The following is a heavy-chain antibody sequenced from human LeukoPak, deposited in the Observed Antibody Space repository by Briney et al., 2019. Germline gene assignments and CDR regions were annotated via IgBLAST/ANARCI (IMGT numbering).Heavy chain of an antibody. CDR3: AGTGVRAFDI. D-gene: IGHD7-27*01. CDR2: INHSGST. J-gene: IGHJ3*02. CDR1: GGSISSYY. V-gene: IGHV4-34*01. Sequence: SETLSLTCTVSGGSISSYYWSWIRQPPGKGLEWIGEINHSGSTNYNPSLKSRVTISVDTSKNQFSLKLSSVTAADTAVYYCAGTGVRAFDIWGQGTMVTVSS.